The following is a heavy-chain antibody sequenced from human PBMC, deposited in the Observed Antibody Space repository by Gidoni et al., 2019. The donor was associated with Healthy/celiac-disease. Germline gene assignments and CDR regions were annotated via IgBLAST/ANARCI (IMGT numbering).Heavy chain of an antibody. CDR3: ARDLGDYGGNSLDP. CDR1: AGTFSSYA. J-gene: IGHJ5*02. V-gene: IGHV1-69*01. D-gene: IGHD4-17*01. Sequence: QVQLVQSGAEVKKPGSSVQVSCKASAGTFSSYAISWVRQAPGQGLEWMGGIIPIFGTANYEQKFQGRVTITADESTSTAYMELSSLRSEDTAVYYCARDLGDYGGNSLDPWGQGTLVTVSS. CDR2: IIPIFGTA.